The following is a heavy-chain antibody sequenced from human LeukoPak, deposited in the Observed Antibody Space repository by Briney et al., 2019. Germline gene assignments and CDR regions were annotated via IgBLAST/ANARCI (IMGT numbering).Heavy chain of an antibody. J-gene: IGHJ4*02. D-gene: IGHD3-22*01. CDR1: GFTFSDYY. V-gene: IGHV3-11*04. CDR2: ISSSGSTI. Sequence: GGSLRPSCAASGFTFSDYYMSWIRQAPGKGLEWVSYISSSGSTIYYADSVKGRFTISRDNAKNSLYLQMNSLRAEDTAVYYCARDFYVGGYAGGGSPCVDYWGQGTLVTVYS. CDR3: ARDFYVGGYAGGGSPCVDY.